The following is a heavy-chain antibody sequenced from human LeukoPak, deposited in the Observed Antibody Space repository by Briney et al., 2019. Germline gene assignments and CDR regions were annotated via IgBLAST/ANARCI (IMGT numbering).Heavy chain of an antibody. CDR3: ARSYYYDSSGYYSHDDAFDI. CDR1: GYTFTGYY. V-gene: IGHV1-2*02. D-gene: IGHD3-22*01. J-gene: IGHJ3*02. Sequence: ASVKVSCKASGYTFTGYYMHWVRQAPGQGLEWMGWINHNSGGTNYAQKFQGRVTMTRDTSISTAYMELSRLRSDDTAVHYCARSYYYDSSGYYSHDDAFDIWGQGTMVTVSS. CDR2: INHNSGGT.